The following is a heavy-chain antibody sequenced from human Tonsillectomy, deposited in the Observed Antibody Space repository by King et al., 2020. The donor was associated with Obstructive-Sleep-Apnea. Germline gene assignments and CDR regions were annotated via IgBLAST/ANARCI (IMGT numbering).Heavy chain of an antibody. CDR2: MNPNSGGT. D-gene: IGHD5-18*01. CDR3: AIWLSGYFDY. J-gene: IGHJ4*02. Sequence: QLVQSGAEVKRPGASVKVSCKASGYTFTDYCIHWVRQAPGQGLEWMGWMNPNSGGTNCAQKFQGRVTMTRDTSISTAYMELSSLRSDETAVYFCAIWLSGYFDYWGQGTLVTVSS. V-gene: IGHV1-2*02. CDR1: GYTFTDYC.